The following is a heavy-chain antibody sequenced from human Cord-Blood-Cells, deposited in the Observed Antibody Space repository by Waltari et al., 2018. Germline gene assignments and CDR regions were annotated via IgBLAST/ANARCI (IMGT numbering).Heavy chain of an antibody. CDR2: IKHSRRT. J-gene: IGHJ4*02. V-gene: IGHV4-34*01. CDR1: GGSFSGYY. Sequence: QVQLQQWGAGLLKPSETLSLTCAVYGGSFSGYYWSWIGQPPGKGRGWVGEIKHSRRTNYNPSRKGRVTISVDTSKNPFSLKLSSVTAADTAVYYCASHSKVVPTHYWGQGTLVTVSS. CDR3: ASHSKVVPTHY. D-gene: IGHD3-22*01.